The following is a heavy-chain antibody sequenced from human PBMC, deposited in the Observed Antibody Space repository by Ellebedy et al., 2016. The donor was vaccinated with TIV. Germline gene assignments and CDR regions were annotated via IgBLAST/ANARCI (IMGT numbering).Heavy chain of an antibody. CDR3: VQDTGSGLY. J-gene: IGHJ4*02. V-gene: IGHV3-21*01. CDR2: ISRNSTYI. CDR1: GFTFSHYS. Sequence: GESLKISXAASGFTFSHYSMNWVRQAPGKGLEWVSLISRNSTYIYYADSVKGRFTISRDNAKNSLYLQMNSLRAEDTAVYFCVQDTGSGLYWGQGALVTVSS. D-gene: IGHD5-12*01.